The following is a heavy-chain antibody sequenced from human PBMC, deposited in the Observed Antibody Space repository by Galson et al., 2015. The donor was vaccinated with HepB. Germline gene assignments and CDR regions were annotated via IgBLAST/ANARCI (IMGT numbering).Heavy chain of an antibody. CDR3: ARDTSPRVTTVYYYAFDI. D-gene: IGHD4-11*01. J-gene: IGHJ3*02. CDR2: IKQDGSET. V-gene: IGHV3-7*01. Sequence: SLRLSCAVSGFTFNRFWMAWVRQAPGKGLEWVANIKQDGSETHYVDSVKGRFTISRDNAQNSLSLQMNRLRAEDTAVYYCARDTSPRVTTVYYYAFDIWGQGTLVTVSS. CDR1: GFTFNRFW.